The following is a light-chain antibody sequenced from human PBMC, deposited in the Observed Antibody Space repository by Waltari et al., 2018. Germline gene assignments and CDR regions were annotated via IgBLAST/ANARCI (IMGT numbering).Light chain of an antibody. CDR1: SPNIGSNT. CDR2: SNN. V-gene: IGLV1-44*01. Sequence: QSVLTQPPSASGTPGQRVTISCSGSSPNIGSNTVNWYQQLPGTAPKLLIYSNNQRPSGVPDRFSGSKSGTSASLASSGLQSEDEADYYCAAWDDSLNALFGGGTKLTVL. CDR3: AAWDDSLNAL. J-gene: IGLJ2*01.